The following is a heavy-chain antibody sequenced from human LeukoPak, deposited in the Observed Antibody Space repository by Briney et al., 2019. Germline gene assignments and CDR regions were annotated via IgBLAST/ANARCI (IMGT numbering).Heavy chain of an antibody. J-gene: IGHJ6*02. Sequence: GGSLRLSCAASGFTFSSYAMSWVRQAPGKGLEWVSAISGSGGSTYYADSVKGRFTISRDISKNTLYLQMNSLRAEDTAVYYCAKDLLVVPAAMSYYYGMDVWGQGTTVTVSS. CDR2: ISGSGGST. D-gene: IGHD2-2*01. CDR1: GFTFSSYA. V-gene: IGHV3-23*01. CDR3: AKDLLVVPAAMSYYYGMDV.